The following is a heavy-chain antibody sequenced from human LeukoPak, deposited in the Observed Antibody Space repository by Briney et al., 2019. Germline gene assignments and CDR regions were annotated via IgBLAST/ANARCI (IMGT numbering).Heavy chain of an antibody. J-gene: IGHJ4*02. Sequence: GESLKISCKGSGYSFTSYWIGWVRQMPGKGLEWMGIIYPGDSDTRYSPSFQGQVTISADKSISTAYLQWSSLKASDTAMYYCARRTTYYYGSSGYYYFDYWGQGTLVTVSS. CDR3: ARRTTYYYGSSGYYYFDY. V-gene: IGHV5-51*01. D-gene: IGHD3-22*01. CDR2: IYPGDSDT. CDR1: GYSFTSYW.